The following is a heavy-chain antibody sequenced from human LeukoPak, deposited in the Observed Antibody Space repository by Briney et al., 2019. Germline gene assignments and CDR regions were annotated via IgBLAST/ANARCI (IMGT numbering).Heavy chain of an antibody. Sequence: PSQTLSLTCTVSGGSISSGGYYWSWIRQHPGKGLEWIGYIYYSGSTYYNPSLKSRVTISVDTSKNQFSLKLSSVTAADTAVYYCARGQYQPTSPFDYWGQGTLVTVSS. J-gene: IGHJ4*02. CDR1: GGSISSGGYY. CDR3: ARGQYQPTSPFDY. V-gene: IGHV4-31*03. D-gene: IGHD2-2*01. CDR2: IYYSGST.